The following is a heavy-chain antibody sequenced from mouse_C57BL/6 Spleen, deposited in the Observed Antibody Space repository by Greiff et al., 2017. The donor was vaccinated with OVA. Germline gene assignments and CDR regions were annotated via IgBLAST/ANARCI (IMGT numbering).Heavy chain of an antibody. Sequence: QVQLQQPGAELVMPGASVKLSCKASGYTFTSYWMHWVKQRPGQGLEWIGAIDPSDSYTNYNQKFKGKSTLTDDKSSITAYMPLRSLTSEDSAVDYCARSYYYGTGYFDVWGTGTTVTVSS. CDR1: GYTFTSYW. J-gene: IGHJ1*03. V-gene: IGHV1-69*01. CDR3: ARSYYYGTGYFDV. D-gene: IGHD1-1*01. CDR2: IDPSDSYT.